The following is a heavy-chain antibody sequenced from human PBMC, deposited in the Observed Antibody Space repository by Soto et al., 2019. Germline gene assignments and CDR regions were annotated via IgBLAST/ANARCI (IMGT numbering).Heavy chain of an antibody. J-gene: IGHJ4*01. Sequence: ESLKISRKGSGYNFAGYWIAWVRQMPGKGLELMGIIYPSDSDTRYRPSFQGQVTISADKSISSAYQQWSSLRPSDTAMYYCAGGGVSTRTFDCWGQGTPVAVSS. CDR2: IYPSDSDT. CDR3: AGGGVSTRTFDC. D-gene: IGHD3-16*01. V-gene: IGHV5-51*01. CDR1: GYNFAGYW.